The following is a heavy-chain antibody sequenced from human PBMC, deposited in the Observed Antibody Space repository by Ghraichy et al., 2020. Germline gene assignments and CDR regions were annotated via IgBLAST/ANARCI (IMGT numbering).Heavy chain of an antibody. V-gene: IGHV4-59*08. CDR3: ARRYCGGVCYPGDYYGMDV. D-gene: IGHD2-21*02. J-gene: IGHJ6*02. CDR2: IYYSGST. Sequence: SETLSLTCTVSGGSISSYYWSWIRQPPGKGLEWIGYIYYSGSTNYNPSLKSRVTISVDTSKNQFSLKLSSVTAADTAVYYCARRYCGGVCYPGDYYGMDVWGQGTTVTVSS. CDR1: GGSISSYY.